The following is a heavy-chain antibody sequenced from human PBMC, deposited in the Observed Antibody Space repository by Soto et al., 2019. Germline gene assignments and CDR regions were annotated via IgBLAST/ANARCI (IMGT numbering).Heavy chain of an antibody. CDR2: IDPSDSST. D-gene: IGHD5-18*01. Sequence: PGESLKISCKGSGYTFTIYCITWVRQMPGKGLEWMGRIDPSDSSTNYSPSFQGHVTISTDKSVSTAHLQWSSLKVSDTAMYYCAATGYTYGYHFDHWGQGTQVTVSS. CDR3: AATGYTYGYHFDH. J-gene: IGHJ4*02. CDR1: GYTFTIYC. V-gene: IGHV5-10-1*01.